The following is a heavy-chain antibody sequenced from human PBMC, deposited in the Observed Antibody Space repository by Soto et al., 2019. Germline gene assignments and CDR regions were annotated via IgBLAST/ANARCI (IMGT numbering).Heavy chain of an antibody. Sequence: LLPKSVISTVSGGSISSDSCSRIRQPPGRGRELVGYIYHGGSTNYNPSLKSRVTISVDKSKNQSSLKLGSVTAADTALYYCARQSDGSGGTCFSVNWFDPWRLGTPVTVSP. CDR1: GGSISSDS. CDR2: IYHGGST. J-gene: IGHJ5*02. V-gene: IGHV4-59*01. D-gene: IGHD2-15*01. CDR3: ARQSDGSGGTCFSVNWFDP.